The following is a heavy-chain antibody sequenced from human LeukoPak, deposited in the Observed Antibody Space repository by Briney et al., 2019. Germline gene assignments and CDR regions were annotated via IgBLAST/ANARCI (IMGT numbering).Heavy chain of an antibody. CDR2: ISYDGSNK. V-gene: IGHV3-30*18. D-gene: IGHD3-3*01. J-gene: IGHJ6*02. Sequence: PGGSLKLSCAASGFTFSSYGMHWVRQAPGKGLEWVAVISYDGSNKYYADSVKGRFTISRDNSKNTLYLQMNSLRAEDTAVYYCAKIRYDFWRAYYYGMDAWGQGTTVTVSS. CDR1: GFTFSSYG. CDR3: AKIRYDFWRAYYYGMDA.